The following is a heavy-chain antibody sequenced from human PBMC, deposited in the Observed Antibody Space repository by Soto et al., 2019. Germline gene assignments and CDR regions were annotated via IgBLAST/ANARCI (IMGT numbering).Heavy chain of an antibody. J-gene: IGHJ6*02. V-gene: IGHV4-4*07. CDR3: ARDNKVSKGDGMDV. Sequence: QVQLQESGPGLVKPSETLSLTCTVSNGSISGSYWSWVRQPAGKRLEWIGRIHSSGTFNYNPSLKSRVTVSVDTSKNQVSLKLSSVTAADTAVYFCARDNKVSKGDGMDVWGQGTTVTVSS. CDR1: NGSISGSY. CDR2: IHSSGTF.